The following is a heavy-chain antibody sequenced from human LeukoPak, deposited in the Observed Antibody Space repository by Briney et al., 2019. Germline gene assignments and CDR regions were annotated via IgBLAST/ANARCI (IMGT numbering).Heavy chain of an antibody. V-gene: IGHV3-21*01. CDR1: GFTFSSYS. D-gene: IGHD5-12*01. CDR3: ARVKVATTIFDY. CDR2: ISSSSSYI. J-gene: IGHJ4*02. Sequence: GGSLRLSCAASGFTFSSYSMNWVRQAPGKGLEWVSSISSSSSYIYYADSVKGRFTISRDNAKNSLYLQMNSLRAEDTAVYYCARVKVATTIFDYWGQGTPVTVSS.